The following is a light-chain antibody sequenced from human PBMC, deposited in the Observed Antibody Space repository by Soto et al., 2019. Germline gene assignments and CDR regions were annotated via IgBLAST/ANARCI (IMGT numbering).Light chain of an antibody. J-gene: IGLJ2*01. V-gene: IGLV1-40*01. CDR3: QSYDTSLSGSVV. Sequence: QFVLTQPPSVSGAPGQRVTISCTGSSSNIGAGYGVHWYQQLPGTAPKLLIYGNSNRPSGVPDRFSGSKSGTSASLAITGLQAEDEADYYCQSYDTSLSGSVVFGGGTKLTVL. CDR2: GNS. CDR1: SSNIGAGYG.